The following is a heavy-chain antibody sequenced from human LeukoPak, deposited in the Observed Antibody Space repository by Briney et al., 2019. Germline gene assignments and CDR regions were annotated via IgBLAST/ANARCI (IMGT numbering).Heavy chain of an antibody. CDR2: IYYSGSTSEST. V-gene: IGHV4-59*01. J-gene: IGHJ5*02. CDR3: AGNKNLFGDTNWFDP. CDR1: GGSISSDY. D-gene: IGHD2/OR15-2a*01. Sequence: PSETLSLTCTVSGGSISSDYWSWIRQPPGKGLEWIGYIYYSGSTSESTIYNPSLKSRVTISVDTSKNQFSLKLISVTAADTAVYYCAGNKNLFGDTNWFDPWGQGTLVTVSS.